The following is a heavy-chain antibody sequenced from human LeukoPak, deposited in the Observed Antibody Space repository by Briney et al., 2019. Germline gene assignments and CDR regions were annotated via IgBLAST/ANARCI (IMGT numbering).Heavy chain of an antibody. J-gene: IGHJ5*02. Sequence: GRSLRLSCAASGFTFSSYAMHWVRQAPGKGLEWVAVISYDGSNKYYADSVKGRFTISRDNSKNTLYLQMNSLRVEDTAIYYCAKGSSWSRGWFDPWGQGTLVTVSA. D-gene: IGHD6-13*01. V-gene: IGHV3-30*04. CDR3: AKGSSWSRGWFDP. CDR1: GFTFSSYA. CDR2: ISYDGSNK.